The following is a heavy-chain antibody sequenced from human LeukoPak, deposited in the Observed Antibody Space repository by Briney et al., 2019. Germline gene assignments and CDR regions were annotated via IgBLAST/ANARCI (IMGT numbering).Heavy chain of an antibody. CDR3: ARDSRGGLLELPSNWFDP. CDR1: GFTFSSYG. D-gene: IGHD1-7*01. Sequence: GRSLRLSCAASGFTFSSYGMHWVRQAPGKGLEWVAVIWYDGSNKYYADSVKGRFTISRDNSKNTLYLQMNSLRAEDTAVYYCARDSRGGLLELPSNWFDPWGQGTLVTVSS. J-gene: IGHJ5*02. V-gene: IGHV3-33*01. CDR2: IWYDGSNK.